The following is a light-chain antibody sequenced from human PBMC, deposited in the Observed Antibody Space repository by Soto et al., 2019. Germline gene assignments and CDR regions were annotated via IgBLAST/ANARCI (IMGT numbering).Light chain of an antibody. CDR3: QQRSNWPPVT. CDR1: QNVTRY. CDR2: DAS. Sequence: SPATLSLSPGEGATLSCRASQNVTRYLAWYQQKPGQAPRLLIYDASTRATGIPARFSGGGSGTDFTLTISSLEPEDFVVYYCQQRSNWPPVTFGQGTRLESK. J-gene: IGKJ5*01. V-gene: IGKV3-11*01.